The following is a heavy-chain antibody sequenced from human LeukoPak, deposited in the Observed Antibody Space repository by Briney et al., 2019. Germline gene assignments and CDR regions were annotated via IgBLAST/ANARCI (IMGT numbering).Heavy chain of an antibody. D-gene: IGHD3-10*01. J-gene: IGHJ4*02. CDR1: GYTFSGYY. Sequence: ASVKVSCKASGYTFSGYYMHWVRQAPGQGLEWMGWINTNSGGTDYAQKFQGRVTMTRDTSISTAYMELSRLRSDDTAVYYCASGDRVTMLRGGNIGYFDYWGQGTLVTVSS. CDR3: ASGDRVTMLRGGNIGYFDY. V-gene: IGHV1-2*02. CDR2: INTNSGGT.